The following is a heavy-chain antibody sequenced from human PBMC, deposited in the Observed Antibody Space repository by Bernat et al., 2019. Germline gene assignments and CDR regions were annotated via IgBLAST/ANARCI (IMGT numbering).Heavy chain of an antibody. CDR2: IKQDGSEK. V-gene: IGHV3-7*03. CDR3: ATSRGFDY. J-gene: IGHJ4*02. CDR1: GFTFSSYW. Sequence: ELQLVESGGGLVQPGGSLRLSCAASGFTFSSYWMSWVRQAPGKGLEWVANIKQDGSEKYYVDSVKGRVTISRDDAKNSLYRQMNSLRAEDTAVYYCATSRGFDYWGQGTLVTVSS.